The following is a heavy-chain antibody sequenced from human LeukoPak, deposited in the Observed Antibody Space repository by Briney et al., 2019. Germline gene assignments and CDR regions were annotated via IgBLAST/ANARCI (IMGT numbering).Heavy chain of an antibody. CDR3: ARQQGEYVEMATIIYYYMDV. V-gene: IGHV5-51*01. D-gene: IGHD5-24*01. CDR1: GYSFTSYW. CDR2: IYPGDSDT. J-gene: IGHJ6*03. Sequence: LGESLKISCKGSGYSFTSYWIGWVRQMPGKGLEWMGIIYPGDSDTRYSPSFQGQVTISADKSISTAYLQWSSLKASDTAMYYCARQQGEYVEMATIIYYYMDVWGKGTTVTVSS.